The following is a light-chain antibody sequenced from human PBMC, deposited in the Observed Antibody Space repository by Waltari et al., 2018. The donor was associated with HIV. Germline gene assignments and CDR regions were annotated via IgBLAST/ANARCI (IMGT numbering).Light chain of an antibody. CDR1: QSITGW. CDR2: KAS. Sequence: DIQMTQSPSTSSAFVGDRVTITCRASQSITGWLAWYQQKPGKAPNLLIYKASDLESGVPSRFSGSGSETEFTLTISSLQPDDSATYYCQQYNDYALTFGGGTKVEIK. CDR3: QQYNDYALT. J-gene: IGKJ4*02. V-gene: IGKV1-5*03.